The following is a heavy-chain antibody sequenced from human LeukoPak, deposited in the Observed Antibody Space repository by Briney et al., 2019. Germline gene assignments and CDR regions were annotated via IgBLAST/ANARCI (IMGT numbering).Heavy chain of an antibody. Sequence: GSLRLSCAASGFTFSNYGMNWVRQAPGKGLEWVSVISGNSDTTYYADSVKGRFTISRDNTKNTLYLQMNSLRVEDTAVYYCAKEGIKESPREFDYWGQGSLVTVSS. J-gene: IGHJ4*02. CDR1: GFTFSNYG. D-gene: IGHD1-26*01. CDR2: ISGNSDTT. V-gene: IGHV3-23*01. CDR3: AKEGIKESPREFDY.